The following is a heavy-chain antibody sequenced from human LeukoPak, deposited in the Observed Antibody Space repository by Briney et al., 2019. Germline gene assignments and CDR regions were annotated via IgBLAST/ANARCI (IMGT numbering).Heavy chain of an antibody. Sequence: AGGSLRLSCAASGFTFSSYWMSWVRQAPGKGLEWVANIKQDGSEKYYVDSVKGRFTISRDNAKNSLYLQMNSLRAEDTAVYYCARAWEDTAMATCYFDYWGQGTLVTVSS. CDR2: IKQDGSEK. CDR1: GFTFSSYW. J-gene: IGHJ4*02. CDR3: ARAWEDTAMATCYFDY. D-gene: IGHD5-18*01. V-gene: IGHV3-7*01.